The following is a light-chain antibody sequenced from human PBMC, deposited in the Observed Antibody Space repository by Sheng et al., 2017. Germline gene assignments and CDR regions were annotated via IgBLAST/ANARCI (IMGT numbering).Light chain of an antibody. Sequence: QSALTQPASVSGSPGQSITISCTGTSSDVGGPNYVSWYQHHPGKAPKVIIYNVSDRPTGISNRFSATKSGNTASLTISGLQAEDEANYYCSSYTRNVVLFGGGTKLSVL. CDR3: SSYTRNVVL. CDR1: SSDVGGPNY. CDR2: NVS. J-gene: IGLJ3*02. V-gene: IGLV2-14*03.